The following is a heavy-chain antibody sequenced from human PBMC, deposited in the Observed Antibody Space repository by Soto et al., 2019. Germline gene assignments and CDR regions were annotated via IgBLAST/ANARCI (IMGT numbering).Heavy chain of an antibody. CDR3: ARDAGIEYYDSSGYYFPQGYYYYGMDV. CDR1: GYTFTSYG. J-gene: IGHJ6*02. Sequence: ASVKVSCKASGYTFTSYGISWVRQAPGQGLEWMGWISAYNGNTNYAQKLQGRVTMTTDTSTSTAYMELRSLRSDDTAVYYCARDAGIEYYDSSGYYFPQGYYYYGMDVWGQGTTLTVS. V-gene: IGHV1-18*04. D-gene: IGHD3-22*01. CDR2: ISAYNGNT.